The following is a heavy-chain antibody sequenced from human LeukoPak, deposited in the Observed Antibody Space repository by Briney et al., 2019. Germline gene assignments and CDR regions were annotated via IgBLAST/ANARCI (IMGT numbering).Heavy chain of an antibody. J-gene: IGHJ4*02. D-gene: IGHD3-22*01. CDR2: INWNGGST. Sequence: GGSLRLSCAASGFTFDDYGMSWVRHAPGKGLEWVSGINWNGGSTVYADSVKGRFTISRDNAKNSLYLQMNSLRSEDTAVYYCARTPYYYEGGPSYYFDYWGQGTLVTVSS. CDR3: ARTPYYYEGGPSYYFDY. V-gene: IGHV3-20*04. CDR1: GFTFDDYG.